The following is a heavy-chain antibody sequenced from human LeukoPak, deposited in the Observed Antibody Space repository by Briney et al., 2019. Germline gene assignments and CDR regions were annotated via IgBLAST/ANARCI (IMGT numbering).Heavy chain of an antibody. J-gene: IGHJ4*02. CDR1: GYTFTSYY. CDR3: ARSSSVTIPGYYFDY. V-gene: IGHV1-18*04. CDR2: ISAYNGNT. Sequence: ASVKVSCKASGYTFTSYYMHWVRQAPGQGLEWMGWISAYNGNTNYAQKLQGRVTMTTDTSTSTAYMELRSLRSDDTAVYYCARSSSVTIPGYYFDYWGQGTLVTVSS. D-gene: IGHD2-21*01.